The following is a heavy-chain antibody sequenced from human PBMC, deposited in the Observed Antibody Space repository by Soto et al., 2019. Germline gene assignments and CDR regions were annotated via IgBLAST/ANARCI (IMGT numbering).Heavy chain of an antibody. V-gene: IGHV4-30-4*08. D-gene: IGHD6-6*01. CDR3: VRYLARGSTGNV. J-gene: IGHJ3*01. CDR2: IYDSGVT. Sequence: TLSLTCSVSGAVVSSGENYWSWVRQPPGKGLEWLGYIYDSGVTSYTTALKSRVTLSLDRPNNQVSLKLRSGTAADTAVYFCVRYLARGSTGNVWGHGTLVTVSS. CDR1: GAVVSSGENY.